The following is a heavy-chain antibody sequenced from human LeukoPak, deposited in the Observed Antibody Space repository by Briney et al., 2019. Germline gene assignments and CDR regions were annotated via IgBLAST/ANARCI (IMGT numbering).Heavy chain of an antibody. CDR2: IDPNTGGT. CDR1: GYTFTGYY. V-gene: IGHV1-2*06. Sequence: VASVKVSCKASGYTFTGYYVHWVRQAPGHGLEWMGRIDPNTGGTNYAQKFQGRVTMTRDTSISTAYMELSRLRSDDTAVYYCARALYDFLFDYWGQGTLVTVSS. CDR3: ARALYDFLFDY. J-gene: IGHJ4*02. D-gene: IGHD3-3*01.